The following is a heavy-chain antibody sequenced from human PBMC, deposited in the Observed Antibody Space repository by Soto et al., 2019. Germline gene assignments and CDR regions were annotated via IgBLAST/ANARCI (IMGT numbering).Heavy chain of an antibody. CDR2: ISYDGSNK. CDR3: AREGSGSDFWSGYYRYYYGMDV. J-gene: IGHJ6*02. CDR1: GFTFSSYA. Sequence: QVQLVESGGGVVQPGRSLRLSCAASGFTFSSYAMHWVRQAPGKGLEWVAVISYDGSNKYYADSVKGRFTISRDNSKNTLYLQMNSLRAEDTAVYYCAREGSGSDFWSGYYRYYYGMDVWGQGTTVTVSS. V-gene: IGHV3-30-3*01. D-gene: IGHD3-3*01.